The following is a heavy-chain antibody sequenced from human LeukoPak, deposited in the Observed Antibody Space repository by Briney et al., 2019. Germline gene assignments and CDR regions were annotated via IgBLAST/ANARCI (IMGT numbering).Heavy chain of an antibody. D-gene: IGHD3-9*01. CDR2: INPNSGDT. V-gene: IGHV1-2*02. Sequence: ASVKVSCKASGYSFTGYYIHWVRQAPGQGLECMGWINPNSGDTNYAQKLQGRVTMTRDTSISTAYMELSRLRSDDTAIYYCARVSSFDWLYYFDYWGQGTLVTVSS. CDR1: GYSFTGYY. J-gene: IGHJ4*02. CDR3: ARVSSFDWLYYFDY.